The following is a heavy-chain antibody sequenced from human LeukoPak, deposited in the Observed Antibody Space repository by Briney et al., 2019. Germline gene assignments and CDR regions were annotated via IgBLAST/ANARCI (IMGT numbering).Heavy chain of an antibody. CDR2: IYYSGST. CDR1: GGSISGYY. CDR3: VKVSDRDSSGYYWGFEY. V-gene: IGHV4-59*08. Sequence: SETLSLTCTVSGGSISGYYWSWIRQPPGKGLECIGYIYYSGSTNYNPSLKSRVTISVDTSRNQFSLKLTSVTAADTAVYYCVKVSDRDSSGYYWGFEYWGQGTLVTVSS. J-gene: IGHJ4*02. D-gene: IGHD3-22*01.